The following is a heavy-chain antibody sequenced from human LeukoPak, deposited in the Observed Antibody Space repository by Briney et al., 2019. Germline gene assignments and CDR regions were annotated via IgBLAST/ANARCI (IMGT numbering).Heavy chain of an antibody. V-gene: IGHV4-59*06. CDR1: GGSISSYY. Sequence: PSETLSLTCTVSGGSISSYYWSWIRQPPGKGLEWIGYIYYSGSTYYNPSLKSRVTISVDTSKNQFSLKLSSVTAADTAVYYCATKLRYFDWLSIWGQGTLVTVSS. J-gene: IGHJ4*02. CDR3: ATKLRYFDWLSI. D-gene: IGHD3-9*01. CDR2: IYYSGST.